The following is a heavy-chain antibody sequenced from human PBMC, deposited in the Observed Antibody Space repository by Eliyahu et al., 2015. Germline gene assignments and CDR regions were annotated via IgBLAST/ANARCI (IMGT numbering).Heavy chain of an antibody. CDR3: ARGQYGDNGNYVIQYNYYMDV. J-gene: IGHJ6*03. CDR1: GXSIXNYY. CDR2: IYYSGST. D-gene: IGHD3-16*01. V-gene: IGHV4-59*01. Sequence: QVQLQESGPGLVKPSETLSLTCTVXGXSIXNYYWXWIRQPPGKGLEWIGYIYYSGSTNYNPSLKSRVSMSVDTSKNQFSLRLSSVTVADTAVYYCARGQYGDNGNYVIQYNYYMDVWGKGTTVTVSS.